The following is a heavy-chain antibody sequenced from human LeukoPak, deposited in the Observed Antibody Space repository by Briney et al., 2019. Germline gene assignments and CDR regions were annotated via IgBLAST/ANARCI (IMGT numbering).Heavy chain of an antibody. Sequence: LSGGSLRLSCAASGFTFDRYWMHWVRQTPGKRLVWVSRINQDGRYITYADSVQGRFTISRDTAKNTLFLQMNSLRAEDTAVYYCARESMVGDALQDRGQGALVTVSS. V-gene: IGHV3-74*01. J-gene: IGHJ4*02. CDR3: ARESMVGDALQD. CDR1: GFTFDRYW. D-gene: IGHD2-8*01. CDR2: INQDGRYI.